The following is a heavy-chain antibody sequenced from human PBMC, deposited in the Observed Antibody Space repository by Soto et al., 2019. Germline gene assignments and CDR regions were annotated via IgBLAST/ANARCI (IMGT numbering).Heavy chain of an antibody. CDR3: ARQHKGATDAFDI. J-gene: IGHJ3*02. CDR1: GYSFTSYW. CDR2: IYPGDSDT. Sequence: GESLKISCKGSGYSFTSYWIGWVCQMPGKGLEWMGIIYPGDSDTRYSPSFQGQVTISADKSISTAYLQWSSLKASDTAMYYCARQHKGATDAFDIWGQGTMVTVSS. V-gene: IGHV5-51*01. D-gene: IGHD1-26*01.